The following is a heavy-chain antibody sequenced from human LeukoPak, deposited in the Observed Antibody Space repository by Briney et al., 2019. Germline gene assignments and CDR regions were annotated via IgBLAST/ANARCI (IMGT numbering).Heavy chain of an antibody. CDR3: ARGLPFITIFLSGGNWFDP. J-gene: IGHJ5*02. V-gene: IGHV4-34*01. Sequence: NASETLSLTCAVYGGSFSGYYWSWIRQPPGKGLEWIGEINHSGSTNYNPSLKSRVTISVDTSKNQFSLKLSSVTAADTAVYYCARGLPFITIFLSGGNWFDPWGQGTLVTVSS. CDR1: GGSFSGYY. D-gene: IGHD3-3*01. CDR2: INHSGST.